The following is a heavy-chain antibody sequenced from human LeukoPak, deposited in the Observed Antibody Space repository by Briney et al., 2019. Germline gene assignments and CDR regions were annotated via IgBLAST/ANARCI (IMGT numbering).Heavy chain of an antibody. J-gene: IGHJ4*02. D-gene: IGHD1-26*01. CDR2: IYYSGST. V-gene: IGHV4-39*01. CDR3: ARQAIVGAYY. CDR1: GFTFSSYA. Sequence: KTGGSLRLSCAASGFTFSSYAMSWVRQPPGKGLEWIGSIYYSGSTYYNPSLKSRVTISVDTSKNQFSLKLSSVTAADTAVYYCARQAIVGAYYWGQGTLVTVSS.